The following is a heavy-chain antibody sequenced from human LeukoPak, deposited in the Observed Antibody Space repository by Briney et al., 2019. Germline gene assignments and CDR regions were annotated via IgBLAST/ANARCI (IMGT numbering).Heavy chain of an antibody. Sequence: PGGSLRLSCVASGFSFSKYGMHWVRQAPGKGLQWLAIIWYDGHNKYSADSVKGRFTISRDNSKNTLYLQMNSLRAEDTAVYYCARARSGWYLGQFDYWGQGTLVTVSS. CDR3: ARARSGWYLGQFDY. J-gene: IGHJ4*02. CDR2: IWYDGHNK. V-gene: IGHV3-30*02. D-gene: IGHD6-19*01. CDR1: GFSFSKYG.